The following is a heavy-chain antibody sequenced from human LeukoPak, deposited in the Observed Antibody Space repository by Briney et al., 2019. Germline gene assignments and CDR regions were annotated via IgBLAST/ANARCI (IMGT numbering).Heavy chain of an antibody. V-gene: IGHV3-23*01. CDR3: AKDSYVSGRPLHTFDV. CDR1: GFTFSSYG. Sequence: SGGSLRLSCAASGFTFSSYGMHWVRQAPGKGLEWLSAISGNGESTHYADSVKGQFTISRDNYRNTLFLQMNSLRVEDTAIYYCAKDSYVSGRPLHTFDVWGQGTMVAVSS. CDR2: ISGNGEST. D-gene: IGHD3-10*01. J-gene: IGHJ3*01.